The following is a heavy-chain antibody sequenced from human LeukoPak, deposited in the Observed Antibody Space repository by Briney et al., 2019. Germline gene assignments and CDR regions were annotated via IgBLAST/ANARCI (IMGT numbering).Heavy chain of an antibody. CDR1: GFTFSTYA. CDR2: LSSSGRST. Sequence: PGESLRLSCAASGFTFSTYAMSWVRQAPGKGLEWVSTLSSSGRSTYYADSVKGRLTISRDNSKNTLYLQMNSLRAEDTAVYYCAKKYQLLYFDYWGQGTLVTVSS. V-gene: IGHV3-23*01. D-gene: IGHD2-2*01. J-gene: IGHJ4*02. CDR3: AKKYQLLYFDY.